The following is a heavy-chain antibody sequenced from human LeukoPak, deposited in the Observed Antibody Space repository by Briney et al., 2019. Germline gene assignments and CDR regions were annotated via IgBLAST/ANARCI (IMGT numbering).Heavy chain of an antibody. Sequence: PSETLSLTCTVSGGSISSYYWTWIRQPPGKGLEWIGDVYYSGNTNYNPSLRSRVTISIDTSKNQFSLKLSSVTAADTAVYYCARPLFPTVTTTVDDAFDIWGQGTMVTVSS. CDR3: ARPLFPTVTTTVDDAFDI. J-gene: IGHJ3*02. D-gene: IGHD4-17*01. CDR2: VYYSGNT. CDR1: GGSISSYY. V-gene: IGHV4-59*12.